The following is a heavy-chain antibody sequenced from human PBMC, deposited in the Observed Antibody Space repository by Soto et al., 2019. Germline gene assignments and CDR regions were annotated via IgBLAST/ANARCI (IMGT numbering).Heavy chain of an antibody. Sequence: GGSLRLSCAASGFTFSSYAMSWVRQAPGKGLEWVSAISGSGGSTYYADSVKGRFTISRDNSKNTLYLQMNSLRAEDTAVYYCAKDPDYYDSSGYLDYWGQGTLVTVSS. CDR3: AKDPDYYDSSGYLDY. CDR2: ISGSGGST. V-gene: IGHV3-23*01. CDR1: GFTFSSYA. D-gene: IGHD3-22*01. J-gene: IGHJ4*02.